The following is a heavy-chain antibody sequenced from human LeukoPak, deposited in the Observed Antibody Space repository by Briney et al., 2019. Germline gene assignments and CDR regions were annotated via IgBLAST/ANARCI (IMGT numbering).Heavy chain of an antibody. J-gene: IGHJ4*02. D-gene: IGHD6-19*01. CDR2: IDPNSGGT. V-gene: IGHV1-2*06. Sequence: ASVKVSCKASGYTFTGFYMHWVRQAPGQGLEWMGRIDPNSGGTNYAQKFQGRVTMTRDTSISTAYMELRSLRSDDTAVYYCARRPPYSSGWYTFDYWGQGTLVTVSS. CDR1: GYTFTGFY. CDR3: ARRPPYSSGWYTFDY.